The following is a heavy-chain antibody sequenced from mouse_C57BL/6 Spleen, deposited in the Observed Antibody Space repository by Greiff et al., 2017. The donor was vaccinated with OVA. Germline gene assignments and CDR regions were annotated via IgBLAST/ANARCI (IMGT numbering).Heavy chain of an antibody. CDR1: GYTFTSYW. V-gene: IGHV1-69*01. Sequence: QVQLQQPGAELVMPGASVKLSCKASGYTFTSYWMHWVKQRPGQGLEWIGEIDPSDSYTNYNQKFKGKSTLTVDKSSSPAYMQRSSLTSEDSAVYYCAINYYGSSYADYWGQGTTLTVSS. CDR2: IDPSDSYT. J-gene: IGHJ2*01. CDR3: AINYYGSSYADY. D-gene: IGHD1-1*01.